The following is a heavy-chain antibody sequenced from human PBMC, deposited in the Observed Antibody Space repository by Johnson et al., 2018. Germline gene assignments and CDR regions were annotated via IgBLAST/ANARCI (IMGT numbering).Heavy chain of an antibody. CDR3: ARPQAATISDAFDI. Sequence: VQLQESGGGVVQPGRSLRLSCAASGFTFSSYGMHWVRQAPGKGLEWVSSISSSSNYIYYADSVKGRFPISRDNAKNSLYLQMNSLRAEDTAVYYCARPQAATISDAFDIWGQGTMVTVSS. J-gene: IGHJ3*02. D-gene: IGHD5-24*01. CDR2: ISSSSNYI. CDR1: GFTFSSYG. V-gene: IGHV3-21*01.